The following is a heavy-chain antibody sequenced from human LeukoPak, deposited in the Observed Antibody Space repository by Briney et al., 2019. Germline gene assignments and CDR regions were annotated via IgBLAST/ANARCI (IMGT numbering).Heavy chain of an antibody. Sequence: SETLSLTCTVSGGSISSGGYYWSWIRQHPGKGLEWIGYIYYSGSTYYNPSLKSRVTISVDTSKNQFSLKLSSVTAADTAVYYCARLATEGDDYYVSSPFDYWGQGTLVTVSS. CDR1: GGSISSGGYY. CDR3: ARLATEGDDYYVSSPFDY. V-gene: IGHV4-31*03. J-gene: IGHJ4*02. CDR2: IYYSGST. D-gene: IGHD3-16*01.